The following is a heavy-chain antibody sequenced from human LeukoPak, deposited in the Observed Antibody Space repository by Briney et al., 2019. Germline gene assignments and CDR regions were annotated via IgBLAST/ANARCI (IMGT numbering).Heavy chain of an antibody. CDR1: GGSISSYY. Sequence: SETLSLTCTVSGGSISSYYWSWIRQPPGKGLEWIGYIHYSGSTHYNPSLKSRVTISVDTSKNQVSLKLSSVTAADTAVYYCAREGARWEPSFSAFDIWGQGTMVTVSS. CDR2: IHYSGST. D-gene: IGHD1-26*01. CDR3: AREGARWEPSFSAFDI. J-gene: IGHJ3*02. V-gene: IGHV4-59*01.